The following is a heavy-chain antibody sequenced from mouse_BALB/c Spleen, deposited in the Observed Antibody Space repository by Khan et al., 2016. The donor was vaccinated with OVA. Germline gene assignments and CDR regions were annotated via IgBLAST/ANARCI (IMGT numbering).Heavy chain of an antibody. Sequence: EVKLEESGPGLVKPSQSLSLTCTVTGYSITSDYAWNWIRQFPGNKLEWMGYISYSGRTSYNPSLKSRISITRDTSKNQFFLQLNSVTTEDTATYVCARSVSSTTVVATDFDYWGQGTTLTVSS. D-gene: IGHD1-1*01. CDR3: ARSVSSTTVVATDFDY. J-gene: IGHJ2*01. CDR1: GYSITSDYA. V-gene: IGHV3-2*02. CDR2: ISYSGRT.